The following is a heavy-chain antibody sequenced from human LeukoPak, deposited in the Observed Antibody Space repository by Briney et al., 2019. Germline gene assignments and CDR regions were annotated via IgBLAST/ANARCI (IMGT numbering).Heavy chain of an antibody. J-gene: IGHJ4*02. CDR3: ATPPDSSGYYGFDY. CDR1: GGSISSSSYY. Sequence: SSETLSLTCTVSGGSISSSSYYWGWIRQPPGKGLEWIGSIYYSGSTYYNPSLKSRVTISVDTSKNQFSLKLSSVTAADTAVYYCATPPDSSGYYGFDYWGQGTLVTVSS. V-gene: IGHV4-39*01. CDR2: IYYSGST. D-gene: IGHD3-22*01.